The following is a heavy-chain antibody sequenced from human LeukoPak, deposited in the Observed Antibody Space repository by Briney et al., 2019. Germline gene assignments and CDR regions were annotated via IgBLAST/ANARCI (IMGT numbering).Heavy chain of an antibody. CDR3: AKEYSSSWYDEYWYFDL. V-gene: IGHV3-23*01. J-gene: IGHJ2*01. Sequence: GSGGSTYYADSVKGRVPISRDNSNTTLYLQMNSLRAEDTAVYYCAKEYSSSWYDEYWYFDLWGRGTLVTVSS. CDR2: GSGGST. D-gene: IGHD6-13*01.